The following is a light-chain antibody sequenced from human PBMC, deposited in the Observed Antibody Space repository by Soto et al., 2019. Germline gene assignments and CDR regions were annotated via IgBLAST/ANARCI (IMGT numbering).Light chain of an antibody. J-gene: IGLJ2*01. V-gene: IGLV9-49*01. CDR2: VGTGGIVG. CDR1: SGYSNYK. CDR3: GADHGSGSNFVSVV. Sequence: QPVLTQPTSESASQGASVTLTCTLSSGYSNYKVDWYQQRPGKGPRFVMRVGTGGIVGSKGDGIPDRFSVLGSGLNRYLTIKNIQEEDESDYHCGADHGSGSNFVSVVFGGGTKLTVL.